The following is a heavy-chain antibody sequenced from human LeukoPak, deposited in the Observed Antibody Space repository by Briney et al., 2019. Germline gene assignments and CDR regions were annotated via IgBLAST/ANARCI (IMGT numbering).Heavy chain of an antibody. D-gene: IGHD3-22*01. J-gene: IGHJ4*02. V-gene: IGHV3-53*01. CDR3: PRSDYYETSAADH. CDR1: EFSVRTNY. CDR2: VYSGGTT. Sequence: GGSLRLSCAASEFSVRTNYMSWVRKAPGKGLEWVSTVYSGGTTRYADSVRGRFTISRDNSKNTLHLQMCSLRVEDTAVYYCPRSDYYETSAADHWGQGTLITVSS.